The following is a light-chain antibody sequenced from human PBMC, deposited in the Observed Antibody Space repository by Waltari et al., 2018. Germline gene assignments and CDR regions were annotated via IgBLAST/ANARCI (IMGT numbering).Light chain of an antibody. CDR1: QSINHSY. Sequence: EIVLTQSPATLSLSPGERATLSCRASQSINHSYLPWYQQRSGQAPGLLMYDAFSRATGIPARFSGSGSGTDFTLTISSLEAEDFAVYYCQQRIIWPPTFGQGTRLEIK. CDR3: QQRIIWPPT. V-gene: IGKV3-11*01. CDR2: DAF. J-gene: IGKJ5*01.